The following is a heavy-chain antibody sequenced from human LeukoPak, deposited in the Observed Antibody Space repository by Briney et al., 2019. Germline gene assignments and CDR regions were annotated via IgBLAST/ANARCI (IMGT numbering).Heavy chain of an antibody. Sequence: GGSLRLSCAASGFTFSSYEMNWARQAPGKGLEWVSYISTSHSTIYYADSVKGRFTISRDNAKNSLYLQMNSLRAEDTAVYYCARGLSGWYLYYFDYWGQGTLVTVSS. CDR3: ARGLSGWYLYYFDY. CDR1: GFTFSSYE. V-gene: IGHV3-48*03. CDR2: ISTSHSTI. D-gene: IGHD6-19*01. J-gene: IGHJ4*02.